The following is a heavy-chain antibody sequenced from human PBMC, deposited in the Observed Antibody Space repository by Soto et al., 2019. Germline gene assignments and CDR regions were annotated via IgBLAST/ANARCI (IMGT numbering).Heavy chain of an antibody. D-gene: IGHD3-22*01. CDR1: GFTFSNYG. CDR2: ISYDGINR. J-gene: IGHJ4*02. CDR3: ARSVYSSDHFDF. Sequence: PGGSLRLSCAASGFTFSNYGMHWVRQTPGKGLEWVAVISYDGINRHYADSVKGRFTISRDNSKNTLYLQMNSLRAEDTAVYYCARSVYSSDHFDFWGQGTLVTV. V-gene: IGHV3-30*03.